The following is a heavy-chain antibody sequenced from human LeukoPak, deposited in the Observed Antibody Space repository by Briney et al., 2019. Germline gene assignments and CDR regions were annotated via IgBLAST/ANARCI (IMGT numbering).Heavy chain of an antibody. Sequence: GGSLRPSCAASGFTFSSYWMSWVRQAPGKGLEWVANIKQDGSEKYYVDSVKGRFTISRDNAKNSLYLQMNSLRAEDTAVYYCARESRLYYGSGSYWIDYWGQGTLVTVSS. CDR2: IKQDGSEK. D-gene: IGHD3-10*01. V-gene: IGHV3-7*01. CDR3: ARESRLYYGSGSYWIDY. J-gene: IGHJ4*02. CDR1: GFTFSSYW.